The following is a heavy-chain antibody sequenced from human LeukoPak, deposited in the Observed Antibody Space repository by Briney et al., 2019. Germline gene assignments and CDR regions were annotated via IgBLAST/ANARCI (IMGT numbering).Heavy chain of an antibody. Sequence: GGSLRLSCAASGFSVINKYVTWVRQAPGKGLEWVSAISGSGGSTYYADSVKGRFTISRDSSKNTLYLQVNSLRAGDTAVYYCAKDGGRIAAAGTIGDFDYWGQGTLVTVSS. CDR1: GFSVINKY. D-gene: IGHD6-13*01. J-gene: IGHJ4*02. CDR3: AKDGGRIAAAGTIGDFDY. V-gene: IGHV3-23*01. CDR2: ISGSGGST.